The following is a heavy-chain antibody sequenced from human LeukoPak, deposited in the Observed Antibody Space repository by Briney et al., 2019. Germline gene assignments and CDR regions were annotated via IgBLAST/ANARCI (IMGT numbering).Heavy chain of an antibody. J-gene: IGHJ5*02. Sequence: SETLSLTCSVSGDSIRNYYWSWIRQSPGKGLEWIGYVDKSGSTNYNPSFKSRVIVSSDTSRNEFSLNLNSVTAADTAIYYCARGGSSCYGCHNWFDPWGQGTRVAVSS. CDR3: ARGGSSCYGCHNWFDP. D-gene: IGHD2-2*01. CDR2: VDKSGST. V-gene: IGHV4-59*01. CDR1: GDSIRNYY.